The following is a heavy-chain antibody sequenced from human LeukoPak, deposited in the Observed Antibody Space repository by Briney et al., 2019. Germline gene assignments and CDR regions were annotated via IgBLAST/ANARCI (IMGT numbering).Heavy chain of an antibody. CDR2: INNDGSDT. D-gene: IGHD3-10*01. CDR1: GLIFADSW. CDR3: ARVSGLGMNEYYQH. V-gene: IGHV3-74*01. J-gene: IGHJ1*01. Sequence: PGGSLRLSCAASGLIFADSWMHWVRQAPGKGLVWVSRINNDGSDTRYADSVRGRFTIYRDNAKNTLYLQMNSLRAEDTAVYYCARVSGLGMNEYYQHWGQGTLVTVPS.